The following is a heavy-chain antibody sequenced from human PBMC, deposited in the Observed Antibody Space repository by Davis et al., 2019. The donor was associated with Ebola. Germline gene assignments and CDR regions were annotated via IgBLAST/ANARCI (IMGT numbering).Heavy chain of an antibody. D-gene: IGHD1-1*01. CDR3: ARLIIQTFGSFDI. CDR1: GNSFSSHW. J-gene: IGHJ3*02. Sequence: GESLKISCKASGNSFSSHWIGWVRQMPGKGLEWMGIIYTGDSDTRYSPSFQGQVTISADKSISTAYLQWSSLKASDTAMYYCARLIIQTFGSFDIWGQGTMVTVSS. CDR2: IYTGDSDT. V-gene: IGHV5-51*01.